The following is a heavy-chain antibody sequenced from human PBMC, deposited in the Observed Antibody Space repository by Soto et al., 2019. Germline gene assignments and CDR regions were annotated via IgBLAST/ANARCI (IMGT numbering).Heavy chain of an antibody. D-gene: IGHD3-3*01. CDR1: GYTFTSYG. J-gene: IGHJ6*02. V-gene: IGHV1-18*04. CDR2: ISAYNGNT. CDR3: ARAGVYYDFWSGYYKNYYGMDV. Sequence: ASVKVSCKASGYTFTSYGISWVRQAPGQGLEWMGWISAYNGNTNYAQKLQGRVTMTTDTSTSTAYMELRSLRSDDTAVYYCARAGVYYDFWSGYYKNYYGMDVWRQGTTVTVSS.